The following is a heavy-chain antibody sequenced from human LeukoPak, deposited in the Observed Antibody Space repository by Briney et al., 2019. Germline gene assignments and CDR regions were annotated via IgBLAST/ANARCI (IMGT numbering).Heavy chain of an antibody. D-gene: IGHD1-1*01. J-gene: IGHJ3*02. CDR1: GFTFSSYA. Sequence: PGGSLRLSCAASGFTFSSYAMSWVRQAPGKGLEWVSAISGSGGSTYYADSVKGRFTISRDNSKNTLYLQMNSLRAEDTAVYYCAKGSHRTYNWKGGNAFDIWGQGTMVTVSS. CDR3: AKGSHRTYNWKGGNAFDI. V-gene: IGHV3-23*01. CDR2: ISGSGGST.